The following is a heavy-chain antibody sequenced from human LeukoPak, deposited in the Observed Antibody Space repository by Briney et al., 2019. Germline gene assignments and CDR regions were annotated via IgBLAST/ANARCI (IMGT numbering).Heavy chain of an antibody. V-gene: IGHV4-59*01. J-gene: IGHJ4*02. D-gene: IGHD3-9*01. CDR3: ARTLRYFDWCFDY. CDR2: IYYSGST. Sequence: SETLSLTCTVSGGSISSYYWRWIRQPPGKGLEWIGYIYYSGSTNYNPSLKSRVTISVDTYKNQFSLKLSSVTAADTAVYYCARTLRYFDWCFDYWGQGTLVTVSS. CDR1: GGSISSYY.